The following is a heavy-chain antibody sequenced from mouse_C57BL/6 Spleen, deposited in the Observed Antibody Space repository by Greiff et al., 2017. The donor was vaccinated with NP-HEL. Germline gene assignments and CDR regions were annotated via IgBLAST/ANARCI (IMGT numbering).Heavy chain of an antibody. Sequence: EVKLMESGGGLVQPGGSLKLSCAASGFTFSDYYMYWVRQTPEKRLEWVAYLSNGGGSTYYPDTVKGRFTISRDNAKNTLYLQMSRLKSEDTDMYYCARHRGVATDYYAMDYWGQGTSVTVSS. J-gene: IGHJ4*01. D-gene: IGHD1-1*01. CDR1: GFTFSDYY. CDR3: ARHRGVATDYYAMDY. V-gene: IGHV5-12*01. CDR2: LSNGGGST.